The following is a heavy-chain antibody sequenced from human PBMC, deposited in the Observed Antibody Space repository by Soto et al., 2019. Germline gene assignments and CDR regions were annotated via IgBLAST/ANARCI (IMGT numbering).Heavy chain of an antibody. V-gene: IGHV4-31*03. Sequence: QVHLQESGPGLVKPSQTLSLTCSVSGVSIRRGGYYWSWIRQHPGKGLEWIGHIYFSENTFYNPSLERRVSMSVDTSKNQCPLKLTSVSAADTAVYYCARGAATSDYWGQVNLVTVSS. J-gene: IGHJ4*02. D-gene: IGHD2-15*01. CDR3: ARGAATSDY. CDR2: IYFSENT. CDR1: GVSIRRGGYY.